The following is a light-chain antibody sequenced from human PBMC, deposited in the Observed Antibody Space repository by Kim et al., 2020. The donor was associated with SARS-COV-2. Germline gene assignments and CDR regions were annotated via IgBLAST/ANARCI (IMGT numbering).Light chain of an antibody. CDR1: ETVGRY. V-gene: IGKV3-11*01. J-gene: IGKJ4*01. CDR2: DAS. CDR3: QQRTNWPPALT. Sequence: PGERATLSCRASETVGRYLAWYQQKPGQAPRLLIYDASLRATGIPARFSGSGSETDFTLTISSLEPEDFAVYYCQQRTNWPPALTFGGGTKVEIK.